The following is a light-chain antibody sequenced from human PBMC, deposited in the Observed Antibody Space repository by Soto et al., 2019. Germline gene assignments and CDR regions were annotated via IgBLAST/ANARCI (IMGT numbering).Light chain of an antibody. CDR1: STDVGGYDY. J-gene: IGLJ1*01. CDR2: EVN. CDR3: TSYAGGNNV. Sequence: QSVLTQPPSASGSPGQSVTISCTGTSTDVGGYDYVSWYQQHPGKVPKLMIYEVNKRPSGVPDRFSGSKSGNTASLTVPGLQPEDEADYYCTSYAGGNNVFGTGTKLTVL. V-gene: IGLV2-8*01.